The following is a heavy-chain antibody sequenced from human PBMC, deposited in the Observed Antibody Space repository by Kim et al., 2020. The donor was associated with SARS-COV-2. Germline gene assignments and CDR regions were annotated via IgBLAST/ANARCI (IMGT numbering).Heavy chain of an antibody. D-gene: IGHD4-17*01. CDR3: ARAGWYTVTTFGRLNWFDP. J-gene: IGHJ5*02. CDR1: GGTFSSYA. V-gene: IGHV1-69*13. CDR2: IIPIFGTA. Sequence: SVKVSCKASGGTFSSYAISWVRQAPGQGLEWMGGIIPIFGTANYAQKFQGRVTITADESTSTAYMELSSLRSEDTAVYYCARAGWYTVTTFGRLNWFDPWGQGTLVTVSS.